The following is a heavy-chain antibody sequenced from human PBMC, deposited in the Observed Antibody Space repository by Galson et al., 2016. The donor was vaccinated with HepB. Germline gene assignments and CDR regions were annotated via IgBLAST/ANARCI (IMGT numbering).Heavy chain of an antibody. CDR1: GGSISSRSYY. J-gene: IGHJ3*02. V-gene: IGHV4-39*07. Sequence: SETLSLTCTVSGGSISSRSYYWGWIRQPPGKGLEWIGNIYYSGSTYYNESLKSRVTISVDTSKNKFSLKLSSVTDADTAVYYCARDGSDYNDSGDYYGGPVDAFDIWGQGTMVTVSS. D-gene: IGHD3-22*01. CDR3: ARDGSDYNDSGDYYGGPVDAFDI. CDR2: IYYSGST.